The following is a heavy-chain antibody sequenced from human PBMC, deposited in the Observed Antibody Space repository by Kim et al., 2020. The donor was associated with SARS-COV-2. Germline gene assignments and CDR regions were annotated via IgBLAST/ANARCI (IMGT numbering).Heavy chain of an antibody. CDR2: T. CDR3: ARGYYYGSVDY. V-gene: IGHV1-2*02. J-gene: IGHJ4*02. Sequence: TNYAQKFQGRVTMTRDTSISTAYMELGRLRSDDTAVYYCARGYYYGSVDYWGQGTLVTVSS. D-gene: IGHD3-10*01.